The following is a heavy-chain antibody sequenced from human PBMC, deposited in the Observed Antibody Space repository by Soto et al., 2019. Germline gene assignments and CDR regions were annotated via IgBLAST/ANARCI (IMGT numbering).Heavy chain of an antibody. CDR1: GDSVSSNSAA. CDR3: ARGGANDFWSGYCYFDY. Sequence: PSQTLSLTCAISGDSVSSNSAAWNWIRQSPSRSLEWLGRTYYRSKWYNDYAVSVKSRITINPDTSKNQFSLQLNSVTPEDTAVYYCARGGANDFWSGYCYFDYWGQGTLVTVSS. CDR2: TYYRSKWYN. V-gene: IGHV6-1*01. D-gene: IGHD3-3*01. J-gene: IGHJ4*02.